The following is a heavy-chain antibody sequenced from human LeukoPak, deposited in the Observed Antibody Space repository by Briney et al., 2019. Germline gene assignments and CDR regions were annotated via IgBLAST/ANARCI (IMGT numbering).Heavy chain of an antibody. V-gene: IGHV3-23*01. CDR1: GFTFSSYA. J-gene: IGHJ6*02. CDR3: AKDLGQQLLLRYYYYYGMDV. D-gene: IGHD6-13*01. Sequence: GGSLRLSCAASGFTFSSYAMSWVRQAPGKGLEWVSAISCSGGSTYYADSVKGRFTISRDNSKNTLYLQMNSLRAEDTAVYYCAKDLGQQLLLRYYYYYGMDVWGQGTTVTVSS. CDR2: ISCSGGST.